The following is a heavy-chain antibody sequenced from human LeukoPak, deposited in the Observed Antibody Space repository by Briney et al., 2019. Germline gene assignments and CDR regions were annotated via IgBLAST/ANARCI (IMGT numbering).Heavy chain of an antibody. CDR1: GFTFSSYG. J-gene: IGHJ4*02. CDR2: ISYDGSNK. D-gene: IGHD1-20*01. Sequence: GGSLRLSCAASGFTFSSYGMHWVRQAPGKGLEWVAVISYDGSNKYYADSVRGRFTISRDNSKNTLYLQMNSLRAEDTAVYYCAKLVTGTTWSEYWGQGTLVTVSS. V-gene: IGHV3-30*18. CDR3: AKLVTGTTWSEY.